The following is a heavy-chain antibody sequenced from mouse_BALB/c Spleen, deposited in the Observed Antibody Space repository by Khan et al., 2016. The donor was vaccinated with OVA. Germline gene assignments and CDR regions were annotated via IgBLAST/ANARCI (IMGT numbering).Heavy chain of an antibody. Sequence: QVQLQQSGAELARPGASVKMSCKASGYTFNNYTMHWLKQRPGQGLEWIGYINPSTSYTYYNQNFNDRATLTADKSSSTAYMQLSSLTSDDSAVXYCASYYRYPAWFAYWGQGTLVTVSA. CDR3: ASYYRYPAWFAY. V-gene: IGHV1-4*01. D-gene: IGHD2-14*01. CDR1: GYTFNNYT. J-gene: IGHJ3*01. CDR2: INPSTSYT.